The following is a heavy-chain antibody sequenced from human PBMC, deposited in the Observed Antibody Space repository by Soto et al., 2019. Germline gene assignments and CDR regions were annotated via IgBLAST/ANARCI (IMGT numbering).Heavy chain of an antibody. CDR3: AKDVHCSSSRCRRGFDY. CDR2: ITGNGGGT. Sequence: EVQLLESGGGLVQPGGSLRLSCAASGFSFNSYAMSWVRQAPGKGLEWVSGITGNGGGTYYADSVKGRVTISGDNSKNTRYLQLNSQRAEDTAIYYCAKDVHCSSSRCRRGFDYWGQGTLVTVSS. J-gene: IGHJ4*02. V-gene: IGHV3-23*01. D-gene: IGHD2-2*01. CDR1: GFSFNSYA.